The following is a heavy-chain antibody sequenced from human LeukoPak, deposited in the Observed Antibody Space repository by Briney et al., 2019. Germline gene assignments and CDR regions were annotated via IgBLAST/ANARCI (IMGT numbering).Heavy chain of an antibody. CDR3: ARGLGTLPPGGY. CDR1: DASISGYY. D-gene: IGHD4-23*01. Sequence: SETLSLTCTVSDASISGYYWSWIRQPPGKGLEWIGSIHFSGSTNYNPSLRSRVTISVDTSKNQLSLKLSSVTAADTAVYYCARGLGTLPPGGYWGQGTLVTVSS. J-gene: IGHJ4*02. V-gene: IGHV4-59*12. CDR2: IHFSGST.